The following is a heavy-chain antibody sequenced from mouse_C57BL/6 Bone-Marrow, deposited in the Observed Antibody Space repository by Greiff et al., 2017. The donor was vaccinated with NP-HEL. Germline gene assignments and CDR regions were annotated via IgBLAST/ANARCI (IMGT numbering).Heavy chain of an antibody. J-gene: IGHJ2*01. CDR3: ARYPFITTVVAPLDY. V-gene: IGHV1-82*01. D-gene: IGHD1-1*01. Sequence: QVQLQQSGPELVKPGASVKISCKASGYAFSSSWMNWVKQRPGKGLEWIGRIYPGDGDTNYNGKFKGKATLTADKSSSTAYMQLSSLTSEDSAVYFCARYPFITTVVAPLDYWGQGTTLTVSS. CDR1: GYAFSSSW. CDR2: IYPGDGDT.